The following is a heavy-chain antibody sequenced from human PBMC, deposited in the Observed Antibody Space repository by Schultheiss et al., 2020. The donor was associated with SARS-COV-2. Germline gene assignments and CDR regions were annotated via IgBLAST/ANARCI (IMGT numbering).Heavy chain of an antibody. CDR1: GFTFSNAW. V-gene: IGHV3-64*01. D-gene: IGHD4-17*01. CDR3: AKAQPWYGERINADAFDI. Sequence: GESLKISCAASGFTFSNAWMSWVRQAPGKGLEYVSAISSNGGSTYYANSVKGRFTISRDNSKNSLYLQMNSLRAEDTALYYCAKAQPWYGERINADAFDIWGQGTMVTVSS. J-gene: IGHJ3*02. CDR2: ISSNGGST.